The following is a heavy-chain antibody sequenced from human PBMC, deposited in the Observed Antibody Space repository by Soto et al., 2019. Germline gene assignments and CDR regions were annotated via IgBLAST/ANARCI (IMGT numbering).Heavy chain of an antibody. CDR3: ARVIRSGRESFAFDI. J-gene: IGHJ3*02. D-gene: IGHD3-10*01. V-gene: IGHV1-18*01. CDR2: ISAYNGNT. Sequence: ASVKVSCTASGYTFTSYGISWVRQAPGQGLEWMGWISAYNGNTNYAQKLQGRVTMTTDTSTSTAYMELRSLRSDDTAVYYCARVIRSGRESFAFDIWGQGTMVTVSS. CDR1: GYTFTSYG.